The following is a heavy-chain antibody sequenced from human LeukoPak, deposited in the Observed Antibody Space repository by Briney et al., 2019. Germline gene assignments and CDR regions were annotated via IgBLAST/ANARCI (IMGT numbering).Heavy chain of an antibody. CDR1: GGSISSGGYY. Sequence: SETLSLTCTVSGGSISSGGYYWSWIGQPPGKGLEWIGYIYHSGSTYYDPSLKSRVTISVDRSKNQFSLKLSSVTAADTAVYYCARRRRIGAVGTDAFDIWGQGTMVTVSS. CDR3: ARRRRIGAVGTDAFDI. V-gene: IGHV4-30-2*01. D-gene: IGHD6-13*01. J-gene: IGHJ3*02. CDR2: IYHSGST.